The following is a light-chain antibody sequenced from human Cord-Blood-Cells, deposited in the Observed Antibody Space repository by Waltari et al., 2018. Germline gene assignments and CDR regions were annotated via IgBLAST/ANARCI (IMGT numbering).Light chain of an antibody. CDR2: STN. Sequence: QTVVTQEPSLSAAPGGTVTLTCGSSSGSVSTSYYPSWYQQTPGQAPRTPIYSTNTRSSGVPDRFSGSILGNKAALTITGAQADDESDYYCVLYMGSGIWVFGGGTKLTVL. CDR1: SGSVSTSYY. CDR3: VLYMGSGIWV. J-gene: IGLJ3*02. V-gene: IGLV8-61*01.